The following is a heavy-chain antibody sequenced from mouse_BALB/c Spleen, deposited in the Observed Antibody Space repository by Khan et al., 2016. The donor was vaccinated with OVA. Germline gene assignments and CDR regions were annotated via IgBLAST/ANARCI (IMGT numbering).Heavy chain of an antibody. CDR3: GKTHER. J-gene: IGHJ2*01. CDR2: INPSSGNT. CDR1: GYTFTSYT. V-gene: IGHV1-4*01. Sequence: QVQLQQSGAELARPGASVKLSCKASGYTFTSYTMHWVKQRPGQGLEWIGYINPSSGNTKYNQKFKDKATLTADKSSSTASMHLTSLTSEDSAVYDCGKTHERWGQGTTLTVSS.